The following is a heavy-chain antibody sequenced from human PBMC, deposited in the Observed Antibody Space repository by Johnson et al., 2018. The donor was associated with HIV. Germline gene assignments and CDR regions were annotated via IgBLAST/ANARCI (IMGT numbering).Heavy chain of an antibody. J-gene: IGHJ3*02. CDR3: ARDRGAARDAFDI. CDR2: INWNGGRT. Sequence: QLVESGGGVVRPGGSLRLSCAVAGFRFDDYGMSWVRQAPGKGLEWISTINWNGGRTGYTDSVRGRFTISRDSAQNSVSLQMNSLRAEDTAVYYCARDRGAARDAFDIWGQGTMVTVSS. CDR1: GFRFDDYG. D-gene: IGHD6-6*01. V-gene: IGHV3-20*04.